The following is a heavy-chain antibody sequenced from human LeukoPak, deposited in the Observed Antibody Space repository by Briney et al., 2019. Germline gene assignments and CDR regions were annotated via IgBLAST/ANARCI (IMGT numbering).Heavy chain of an antibody. J-gene: IGHJ4*02. CDR3: ARASGFRTKTIDY. V-gene: IGHV4-34*01. CDR1: GGSFSGNY. CDR2: INHSGST. Sequence: SETPSLTCAVYGGSFSGNYWSWIRQPPGKGLEWIGEINHSGSTNYNPSLKSRVTISVDTSKNQFSLKLSSVTAADTAVYYCARASGFRTKTIDYWGQGTLVTVSS. D-gene: IGHD3/OR15-3a*01.